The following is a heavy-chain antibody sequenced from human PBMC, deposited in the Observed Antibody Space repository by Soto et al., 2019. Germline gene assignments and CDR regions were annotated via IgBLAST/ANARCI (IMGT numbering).Heavy chain of an antibody. Sequence: QLQLQESGPGLVKPSETLSLTCTVSGGSISSSSYYWGWIRQPPGKGLEWIGSIYYSGSTYYNPSLKSRVTISVDTSKNQFSLKLSSVTAADTAVYYCARHPLYGGNSGIDYWGQGTLVTVSS. CDR1: GGSISSSSYY. CDR3: ARHPLYGGNSGIDY. D-gene: IGHD4-17*01. CDR2: IYYSGST. J-gene: IGHJ4*02. V-gene: IGHV4-39*01.